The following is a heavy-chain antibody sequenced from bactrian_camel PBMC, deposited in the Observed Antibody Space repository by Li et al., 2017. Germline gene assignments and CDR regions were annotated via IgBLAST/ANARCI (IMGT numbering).Heavy chain of an antibody. CDR2: IDRGGAT. Sequence: HVQLVESGGGSVEAGESLRLSCVGSDFSRYYMAWFREAPGKGREGVAFIDRGGATNYAWSVKDRFTISKDNAKKTTYLQMNSLKPEDTAMYYCAARGPYCYTKLSVRDFTYWGQGTQVTVS. J-gene: IGHJ6*01. CDR1: DFSRYY. V-gene: IGHV3S55*01. D-gene: IGHD2*01. CDR3: AARGPYCYTKLSVRDFTY.